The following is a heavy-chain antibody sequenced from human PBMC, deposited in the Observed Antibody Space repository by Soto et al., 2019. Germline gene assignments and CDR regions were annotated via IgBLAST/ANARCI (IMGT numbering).Heavy chain of an antibody. CDR3: ARQSSGYSYGYGDDYYYYGMDV. D-gene: IGHD5-18*01. CDR1: GYTFTNYG. Sequence: ASVKVSCKASGYTFTNYGISWVRPAPGQGLEWMGWISAYNGNTKYAQKLQGRVTMTTDTSTSTAYMELRSLRSDDTAVYYCARQSSGYSYGYGDDYYYYGMDVWGQGTTVTVSS. V-gene: IGHV1-18*01. CDR2: ISAYNGNT. J-gene: IGHJ6*02.